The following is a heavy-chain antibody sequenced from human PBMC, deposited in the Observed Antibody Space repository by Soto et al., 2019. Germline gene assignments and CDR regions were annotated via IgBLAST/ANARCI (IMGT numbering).Heavy chain of an antibody. CDR3: ARDLAAAAKYYYYYYGMDV. J-gene: IGHJ6*02. CDR1: GFTFSSYS. Sequence: EVQLVESGGGLVKPGGSLRLSCAASGFTFSSYSMNWVRQAPGKGLEWVSSISSSSSYIYYADSVKGRFTISRDNAKNSLYLQMNSLRAEYTAVYYCARDLAAAAKYYYYYYGMDVWGQGTTVTVSS. D-gene: IGHD6-13*01. CDR2: ISSSSSYI. V-gene: IGHV3-21*01.